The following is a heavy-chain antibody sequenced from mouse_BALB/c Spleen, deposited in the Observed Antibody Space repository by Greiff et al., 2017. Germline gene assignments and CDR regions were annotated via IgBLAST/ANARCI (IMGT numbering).Heavy chain of an antibody. Sequence: DVQLQESGPGLVKPSQSLSLTCTVTGYSITSDYAWNWIRQFPGNKLEWMGYISYSGSTSYNPSLKSRISITRDTSKNQFFLQLNSVTTEDTATYYCAREGDGYAMDYWGQGTSVTVSS. CDR1: GYSITSDYA. J-gene: IGHJ4*01. CDR2: ISYSGST. D-gene: IGHD3-3*01. CDR3: AREGDGYAMDY. V-gene: IGHV3-2*02.